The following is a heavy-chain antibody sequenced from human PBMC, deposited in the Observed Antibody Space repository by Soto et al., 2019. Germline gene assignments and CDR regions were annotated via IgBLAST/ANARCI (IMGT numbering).Heavy chain of an antibody. D-gene: IGHD3-10*01. CDR3: GRGGYHAYYMYY. CDR1: GFTFSDYW. Sequence: EVQLVESGGGLVQPGGSLRVSCAASGFTFSDYWMHWVRQAPGKGLVWVSRIKSDGSRTDFADSVKGRFTISRDNAENTVYLQMSSPRAEDAAVYYRGRGGYHAYYMYYWGQGTLVTVSS. J-gene: IGHJ4*02. V-gene: IGHV3-74*01. CDR2: IKSDGSRT.